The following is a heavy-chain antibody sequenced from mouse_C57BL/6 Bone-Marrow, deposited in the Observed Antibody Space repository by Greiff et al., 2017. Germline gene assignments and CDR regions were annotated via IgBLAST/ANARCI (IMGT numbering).Heavy chain of an antibody. CDR2: IDPENGDT. CDR1: GFNIKDDY. J-gene: IGHJ2*01. V-gene: IGHV14-4*01. Sequence: EVQLQQSGAELVRPGASVKLSCTASGFNIKDDYMHWVKQRPEQGLEWIGWIDPENGDTEYASKFQGKATITADTSSNTAYLQLSSLTSEDTAVYYCTTTNWEQRDDWGQGTTLTVSS. CDR3: TTTNWEQRDD. D-gene: IGHD4-1*01.